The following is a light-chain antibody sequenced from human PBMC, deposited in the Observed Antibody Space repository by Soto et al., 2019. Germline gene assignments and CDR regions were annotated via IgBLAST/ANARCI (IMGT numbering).Light chain of an antibody. Sequence: EIVLTQSPANLSLSQGESATLSCRATRSVSSYLAWYQQKPGQAPRLLIYDASSRPTDIPARFSGSGSGTDFTLTLSSLEPEDVALDDCQQRSNWPITFGQGTRLEIK. CDR3: QQRSNWPIT. CDR1: RSVSSY. CDR2: DAS. V-gene: IGKV3-11*01. J-gene: IGKJ5*01.